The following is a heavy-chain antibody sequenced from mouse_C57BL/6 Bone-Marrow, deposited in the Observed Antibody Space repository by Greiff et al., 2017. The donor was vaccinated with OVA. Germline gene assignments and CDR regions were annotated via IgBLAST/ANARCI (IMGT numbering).Heavy chain of an antibody. CDR2: IDPEDGDT. J-gene: IGHJ1*03. CDR3: TTSYYGSFWYFDV. V-gene: IGHV14-1*01. CDR1: GFNIKDYY. D-gene: IGHD1-1*01. Sequence: VQLQQSGAELVRPGASVKLSCTASGFNIKDYYMHWVKQRPEQGLEWIGRIDPEDGDTEYAPKFQGKATMTADTSSNTAYLQLSSLTSEDTAVYYCTTSYYGSFWYFDVWGTGTTVTVSS.